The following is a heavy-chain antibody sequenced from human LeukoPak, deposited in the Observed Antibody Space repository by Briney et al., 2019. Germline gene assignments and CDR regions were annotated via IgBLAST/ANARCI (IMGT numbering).Heavy chain of an antibody. CDR3: ARARRGGFYYCYGMDV. V-gene: IGHV4-34*01. CDR2: INHSGST. J-gene: IGHJ6*02. D-gene: IGHD3-16*01. CDR1: GGSFSGYY. Sequence: SETLSLTCAVYGGSFSGYYWSWIRQPPGKGLDWIGEINHSGSTNYNPSLKSRVTISVDTSKNQFSLKLSSVTAADTAVYYCARARRGGFYYCYGMDVWGQGTTVTVSS.